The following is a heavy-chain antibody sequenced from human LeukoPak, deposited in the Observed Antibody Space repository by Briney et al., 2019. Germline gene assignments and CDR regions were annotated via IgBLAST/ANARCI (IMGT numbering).Heavy chain of an antibody. CDR2: ISYDGSNK. Sequence: PGRSLRLSCVASGFTFSSYAMHWVRQAPGKGLEWVAVISYDGSNKYYADSVKGRFTTSRDNSKNTLYLQMNSLRAEDTAVYYCARDHRGVRDYFDYWGQGTLVTVSS. CDR3: ARDHRGVRDYFDY. CDR1: GFTFSSYA. V-gene: IGHV3-30-3*01. J-gene: IGHJ4*02. D-gene: IGHD3-10*01.